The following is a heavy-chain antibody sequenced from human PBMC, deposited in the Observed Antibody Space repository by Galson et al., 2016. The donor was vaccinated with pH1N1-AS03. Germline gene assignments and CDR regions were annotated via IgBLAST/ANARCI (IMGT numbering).Heavy chain of an antibody. CDR2: IYSSGSFT. CDR3: AKAPGHGGNDYRYFDY. D-gene: IGHD5-12*01. CDR1: GFAFMTYG. Sequence: SLRLSCAASGFAFMTYGMHWVRQAPGKGLEWVAVIYSSGSFTYYADSVKGRFTISRDNSKNTLYLQMSSLRAEDTAVYYCAKAPGHGGNDYRYFDYWGQGTLVTVSS. V-gene: IGHV3-NL1*01. J-gene: IGHJ4*02.